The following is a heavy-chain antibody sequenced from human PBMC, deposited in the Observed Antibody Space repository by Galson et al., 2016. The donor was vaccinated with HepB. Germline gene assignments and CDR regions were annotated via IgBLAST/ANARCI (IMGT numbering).Heavy chain of an antibody. CDR3: ARGMIVIVYEIDV. CDR2: TNSDGSET. V-gene: IGHV3-74*01. D-gene: IGHD3-22*01. Sequence: SLRLSCAGSGFTFSSYWIHWVRQVPGKGLVCVARTNSDGSETNYADSVKGRFIISRDNAKNTVYLQMNSLRAEETAVYYCARGMIVIVYEIDVWGQGTTVTVSS. CDR1: GFTFSSYW. J-gene: IGHJ6*02.